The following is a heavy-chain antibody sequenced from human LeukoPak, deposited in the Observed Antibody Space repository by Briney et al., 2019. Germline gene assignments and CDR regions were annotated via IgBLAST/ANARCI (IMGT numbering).Heavy chain of an antibody. CDR2: ISYDGSNK. Sequence: PGGSLRLSCAASGFTFSSYGMHWVRQAPGKGLEWVAVISYDGSNKYYADSVKGRFTISRDNSKNTLYLQMNSLRAEDTAVYYCAREGSSWHPSYFDYWGQGTLVTVSS. D-gene: IGHD6-13*01. V-gene: IGHV3-30*03. CDR1: GFTFSSYG. CDR3: AREGSSWHPSYFDY. J-gene: IGHJ4*02.